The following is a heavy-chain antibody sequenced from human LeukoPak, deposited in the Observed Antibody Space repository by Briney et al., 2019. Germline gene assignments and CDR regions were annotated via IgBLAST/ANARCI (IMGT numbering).Heavy chain of an antibody. CDR1: GFTFSSYS. D-gene: IGHD5-12*01. CDR3: ARDRVGYPKYYFDY. CDR2: ISSSSSAI. J-gene: IGHJ4*02. V-gene: IGHV3-48*02. Sequence: PGGSLRLSCAASGFTFSSYSMNWDRQAPGKGLEWVSYISSSSSAIYYADSVKGRFTISRDNAKNSLYLQMNSLRDEDTAVYYCARDRVGYPKYYFDYWGQGTLVTVSS.